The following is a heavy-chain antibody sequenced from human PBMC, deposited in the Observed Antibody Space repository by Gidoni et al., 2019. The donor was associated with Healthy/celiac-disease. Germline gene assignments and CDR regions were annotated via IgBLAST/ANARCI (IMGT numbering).Heavy chain of an antibody. Sequence: EVQLVESGGGLVQPGRSLRLSCAASGFTFDEYAMHWVRQAPGKGLEWVSGISWNSGSIGYADSVKGRFTISRDNAKNSLYLQMNSLRAEDTALYYCAKAYYYDSSGMSGPFDYWGQGTLVTVSS. V-gene: IGHV3-9*01. J-gene: IGHJ4*02. CDR2: ISWNSGSI. D-gene: IGHD3-22*01. CDR3: AKAYYYDSSGMSGPFDY. CDR1: GFTFDEYA.